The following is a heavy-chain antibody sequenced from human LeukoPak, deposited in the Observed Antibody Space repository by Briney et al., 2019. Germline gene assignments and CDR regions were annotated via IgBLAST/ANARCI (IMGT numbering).Heavy chain of an antibody. D-gene: IGHD6-19*01. V-gene: IGHV3-7*01. J-gene: IGHJ4*02. CDR3: ASPAEDSSGGGIDY. CDR2: IKQDGSEK. CDR1: GFTFSNYC. Sequence: GGSLRLSCAASGFTFSNYCMTWVRQAPGKGLEWVANIKQDGSEKNYVDSVKGRFTISRDNAKNSLYLQMNRLRADDTAVYYCASPAEDSSGGGIDYWGQGTLVTVSS.